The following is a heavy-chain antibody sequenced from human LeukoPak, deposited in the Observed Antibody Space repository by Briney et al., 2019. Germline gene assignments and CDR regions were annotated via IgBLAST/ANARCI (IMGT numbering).Heavy chain of an antibody. Sequence: SETLSLTCDVSGYFISSGNYWDWIRQPPGKGPEWIGSIYHSGSTYYNPSLKSRVTISVDTSKNQFSLKLSSVTAADTAVYYCARGPRIISCSSTRCYRKGNYYYYMDVWGKGTTVTVSS. CDR1: GYFISSGNY. V-gene: IGHV4-38-2*01. CDR2: IYHSGST. CDR3: ARGPRIISCSSTRCYRKGNYYYYMDV. J-gene: IGHJ6*03. D-gene: IGHD2-2*01.